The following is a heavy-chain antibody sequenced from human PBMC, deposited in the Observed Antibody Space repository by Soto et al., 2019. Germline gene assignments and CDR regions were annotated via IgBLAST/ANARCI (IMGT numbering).Heavy chain of an antibody. CDR3: AKDSLEEWLPLHYHYGMDV. V-gene: IGHV3-30*18. CDR2: ISYDGSKK. CDR1: GFTFSSYG. Sequence: PGGSLRLSCAASGFTFSSYGMHWVRQAPGKGLEWVAIISYDGSKKYYADSVKGRFTISRDNSKNTLYLQMNSLRAEDTAVYYCAKDSLEEWLPLHYHYGMDVWGQGTTVTVSS. J-gene: IGHJ6*02. D-gene: IGHD5-12*01.